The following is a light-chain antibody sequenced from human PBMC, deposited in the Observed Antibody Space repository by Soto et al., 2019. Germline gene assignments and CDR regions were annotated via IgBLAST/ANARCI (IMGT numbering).Light chain of an antibody. CDR3: QQYGSSSTWT. V-gene: IGKV3-20*01. Sequence: ENVLTQSPGTLSLSPGERASLSCRSSQSVSSSYLAWYQQIPGQAPRLLINDASRRATGIPDRFSGSGSGTDFTLTISRLEPEDFAVYYCQQYGSSSTWTFGQGTMVDIK. J-gene: IGKJ1*01. CDR1: QSVSSSY. CDR2: DAS.